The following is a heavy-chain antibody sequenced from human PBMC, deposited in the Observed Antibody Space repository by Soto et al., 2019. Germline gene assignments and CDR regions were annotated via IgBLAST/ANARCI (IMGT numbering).Heavy chain of an antibody. CDR2: TYYRSKWYN. J-gene: IGHJ6*03. V-gene: IGHV6-1*01. CDR3: AREAVYYYGFYYYYYMDV. CDR1: GDSVSSNSAA. D-gene: IGHD3-10*01. Sequence: SQTLSLTCAISGDSVSSNSAAWNWIRQSPSRGLEWPGRTYYRSKWYNDYAVSVKSRITINPDTSKNQFSLQLNSVTPEDTAVYYCAREAVYYYGFYYYYYMDVWGKGTTVTVSS.